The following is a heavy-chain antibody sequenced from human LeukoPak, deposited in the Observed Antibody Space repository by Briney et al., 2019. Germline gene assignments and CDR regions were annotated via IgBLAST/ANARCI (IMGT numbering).Heavy chain of an antibody. V-gene: IGHV4-39*01. D-gene: IGHD6-13*01. CDR2: IYYSGST. CDR1: GGSISSSSYY. J-gene: IGHJ5*02. Sequence: SETLSLTCTVSGGSISSSSYYWGWIRQPPGKGLEWIGSIYYSGSTYYNPSLKSRVTISVDTSKNQFSLKLSSVTAADTAVYYCARHDECSSSWEDPWGQGTLVTVSS. CDR3: ARHDECSSSWEDP.